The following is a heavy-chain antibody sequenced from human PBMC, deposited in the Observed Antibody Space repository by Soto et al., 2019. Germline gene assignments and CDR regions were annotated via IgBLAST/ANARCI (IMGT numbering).Heavy chain of an antibody. V-gene: IGHV3-33*01. CDR3: AGFYVAAGAAPLEY. CDR2: IWYDGSNK. D-gene: IGHD3-16*01. Sequence: GGSLRLSCAASGVIFSNFGMHWVRQAPGKGLEWVGIIWYDGSNKYYADSVEGRFTISRDNSKNTVYLQMNSLRGEDTGIYYCAGFYVAAGAAPLEYWGQGTRVTVSS. CDR1: GVIFSNFG. J-gene: IGHJ4*02.